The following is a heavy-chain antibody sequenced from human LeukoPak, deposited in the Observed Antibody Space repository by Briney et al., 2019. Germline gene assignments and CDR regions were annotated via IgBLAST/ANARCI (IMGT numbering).Heavy chain of an antibody. J-gene: IGHJ4*02. Sequence: PGGSLRLSCAASGFSISRSSMNWGRQAPGKGLEWVSYITASSGTIYYGDSVKGRFAISRDNAKNSLYLQMNSLRAEDTAVYYCAGAYGSRNYIDHWGQGTLVTVSS. D-gene: IGHD3-10*01. CDR2: ITASSGTI. V-gene: IGHV3-48*04. CDR1: GFSISRSS. CDR3: AGAYGSRNYIDH.